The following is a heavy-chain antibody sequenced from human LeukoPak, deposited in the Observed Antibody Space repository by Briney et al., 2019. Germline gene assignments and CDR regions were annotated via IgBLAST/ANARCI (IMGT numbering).Heavy chain of an antibody. CDR1: GFTFSSYS. V-gene: IGHV3-48*01. J-gene: IGHJ4*02. CDR3: AGEDYDFWSGYLYYFDY. CDR2: ISSSSNTI. Sequence: PGGSLRLSCAASGFTFSSYSMNWVRQAPGKGLEWVSYISSSSNTIYYADSVKGRFTISRDNAKNSLYLQMNSLRAEDTAVYYCAGEDYDFWSGYLYYFDYWGQGTLVTVSS. D-gene: IGHD3-3*01.